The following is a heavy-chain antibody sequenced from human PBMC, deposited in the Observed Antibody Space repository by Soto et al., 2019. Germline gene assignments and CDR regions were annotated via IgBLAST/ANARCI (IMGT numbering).Heavy chain of an antibody. D-gene: IGHD4-17*01. CDR3: AEVGRDYGMGFDAFDI. Sequence: GGSLRLSCAASGFTFSSYAMSWVRQAPGKGLEWVSAISGSGGSTYYADSVKGRFTISRDNSKNTLYLQMNSLRAEDTAVYYCAEVGRDYGMGFDAFDIWGQGTMVTVSS. V-gene: IGHV3-23*01. CDR2: ISGSGGST. CDR1: GFTFSSYA. J-gene: IGHJ3*02.